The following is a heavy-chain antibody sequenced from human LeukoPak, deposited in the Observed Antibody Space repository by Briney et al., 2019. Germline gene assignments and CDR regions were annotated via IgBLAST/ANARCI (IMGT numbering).Heavy chain of an antibody. D-gene: IGHD6-19*01. CDR3: AKDRSGWIFDY. J-gene: IGHJ4*02. CDR2: ISYDGSNK. Sequence: GGSLRLSCAASGFTFSSYAMHWVRQAPGKGLEWVAVISYDGSNKYYADSAKGRFTISRDNSKNTLYLQMNSLRAEDTAVYYCAKDRSGWIFDYWGQGTLVTVSS. CDR1: GFTFSSYA. V-gene: IGHV3-30-3*01.